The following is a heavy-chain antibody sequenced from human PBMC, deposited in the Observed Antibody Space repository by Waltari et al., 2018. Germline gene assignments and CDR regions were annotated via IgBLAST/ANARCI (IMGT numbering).Heavy chain of an antibody. D-gene: IGHD6-6*01. J-gene: IGHJ4*02. CDR1: GGSISSGSYY. CDR2: IYTSGST. Sequence: QVQLQESGPGLVKPSQTLSLTCTVSGGSISSGSYYWSWIRQPAGKGLEWIGRIYTSGSTNHNPTLKSRVTIAVDTSKNQFSLKLSSVTAADTAVYYCARARYRGYSSSSITCPFDYWGQGTLVIVSS. V-gene: IGHV4-61*02. CDR3: ARARYRGYSSSSITCPFDY.